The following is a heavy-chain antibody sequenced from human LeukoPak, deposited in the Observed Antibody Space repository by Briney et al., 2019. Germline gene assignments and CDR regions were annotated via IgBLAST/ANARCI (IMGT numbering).Heavy chain of an antibody. CDR2: IIPIFGTA. J-gene: IGHJ3*02. CDR1: GGTFSSYA. V-gene: IGHV1-69*05. D-gene: IGHD4-17*01. Sequence: GSSVKVSCKASGGTFSSYAISWVRQAPGQGLEWMGRIIPIFGTANYAQKFQGRVTITTDESTSTAYMELSSLRSEDTAVYYCARTTTRGIYAFDIWGQGTMVIVSS. CDR3: ARTTTRGIYAFDI.